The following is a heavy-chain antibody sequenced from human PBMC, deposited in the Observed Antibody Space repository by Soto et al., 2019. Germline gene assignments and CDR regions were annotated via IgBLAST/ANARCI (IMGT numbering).Heavy chain of an antibody. V-gene: IGHV1-18*01. J-gene: IGHJ4*02. CDR3: ARDIVAVVAATGGFDY. Sequence: ASVKVSCKASGYTFTSYGISWVRQAPGQGLEWMGWISAYNGNTNYAQKLQGRVTMTTDTSTSTAYMELRSLRSDDTAVYYCARDIVAVVAATGGFDYWGQGTLVTVSS. D-gene: IGHD2-15*01. CDR1: GYTFTSYG. CDR2: ISAYNGNT.